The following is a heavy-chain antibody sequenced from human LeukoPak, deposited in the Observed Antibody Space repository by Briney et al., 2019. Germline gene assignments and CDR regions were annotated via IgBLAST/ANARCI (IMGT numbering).Heavy chain of an antibody. J-gene: IGHJ4*02. D-gene: IGHD5-24*01. CDR3: ARGRRWLQFSIRCPRFDY. CDR1: GGSFSGYY. CDR2: INHSGST. V-gene: IGHV4-34*01. Sequence: SETLSLTCAVYGGSFSGYYWSWIRQPPGKGLEWIGEINHSGSTNYNPSLKSRVTISVDTSKNQFSLKLSSVTAADTAVYYCARGRRWLQFSIRCPRFDYWGQGTLVTVSS.